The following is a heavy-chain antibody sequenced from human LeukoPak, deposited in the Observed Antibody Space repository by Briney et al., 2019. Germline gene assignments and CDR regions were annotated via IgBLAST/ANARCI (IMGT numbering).Heavy chain of an antibody. Sequence: PSETLSLTCAVYGGSFSGYYWSWIRQPPGKGLEWIGEINHSGNTNYNPSLKSRVTISVDTSKNQFSLKLSSVTAADTAVYYCARDLSNYFDYWGQGTLVTVSS. J-gene: IGHJ4*02. CDR2: INHSGNT. CDR3: ARDLSNYFDY. D-gene: IGHD4-11*01. V-gene: IGHV4-34*01. CDR1: GGSFSGYY.